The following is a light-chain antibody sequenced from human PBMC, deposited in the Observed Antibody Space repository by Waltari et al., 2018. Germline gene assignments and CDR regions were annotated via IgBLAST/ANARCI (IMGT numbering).Light chain of an antibody. V-gene: IGKV3-20*01. Sequence: EIVLTQSPGNLSLSPGERATLSCRASQSIGSTSTYLAWYQQKPGQAPRILSYGAYTTATGIPDRVSGSGSGTDFTLTISRVEPEDFALYYCQQYATSPRTFGQGTRVEVK. CDR2: GAY. CDR3: QQYATSPRT. J-gene: IGKJ1*01. CDR1: QSIGSTSTY.